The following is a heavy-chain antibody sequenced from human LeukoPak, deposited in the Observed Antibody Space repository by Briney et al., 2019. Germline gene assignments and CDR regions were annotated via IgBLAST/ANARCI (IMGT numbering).Heavy chain of an antibody. D-gene: IGHD2-2*01. CDR2: IYYSGNT. CDR1: GGSISSFY. CDR3: ARHLGFCSTSRCNNWFDP. Sequence: SETLSLTCTVSGGSISSFYWSWIRQPPGKGLEWIGYIYYSGNTNYNPPLKSRVTITVDTPKNQFSLKLSSVTAADTAVYYCARHLGFCSTSRCNNWFDPWGQGTLVTVSS. V-gene: IGHV4-59*01. J-gene: IGHJ5*02.